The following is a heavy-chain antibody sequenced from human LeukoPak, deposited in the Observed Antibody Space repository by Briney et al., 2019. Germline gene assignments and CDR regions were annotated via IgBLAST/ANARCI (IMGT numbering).Heavy chain of an antibody. CDR2: ISSSSSYI. V-gene: IGHV3-21*01. Sequence: GGSLRLSCAASEFTFSSYSMNWVRQAPGKGLECVSSISSSSSYIYYADSVKGRFTISRDNAKNSLYLQMNSLRAEDTAVYFCARGSYASGSYTFDYWGQGTLVTVSS. D-gene: IGHD3-10*01. J-gene: IGHJ4*02. CDR3: ARGSYASGSYTFDY. CDR1: EFTFSSYS.